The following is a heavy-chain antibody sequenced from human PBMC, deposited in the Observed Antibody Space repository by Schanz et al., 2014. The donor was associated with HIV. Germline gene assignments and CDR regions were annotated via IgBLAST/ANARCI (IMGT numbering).Heavy chain of an antibody. D-gene: IGHD4-17*01. CDR3: AKGDWAHKVTTGVDV. V-gene: IGHV3-74*01. CDR2: MNNDVSSR. Sequence: EVQLVESGGGLVQPGGSLTLSCAASGFSFSDYWMHWVRQVPGKGLLWVSRMNNDVSSRLYADSVKGRFTISRDNAKNTLYLQMNSLRTEDSAVYYCAKGDWAHKVTTGVDVWGQGTTVIVS. CDR1: GFSFSDYW. J-gene: IGHJ6*02.